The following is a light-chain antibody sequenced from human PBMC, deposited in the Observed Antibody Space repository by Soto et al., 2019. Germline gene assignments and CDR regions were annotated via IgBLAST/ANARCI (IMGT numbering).Light chain of an antibody. V-gene: IGKV3-20*01. CDR3: QQYDPSLPRT. CDR2: STS. J-gene: IGKJ4*01. CDR1: QSLDSSY. Sequence: EIVLTQSPDTLSLSLGERVILSCRASQSLDSSYLHWYQQRAGQAPRLLIFSTSNRDTGLPDRFSGSGSGTDFTLTISRLEPEDFGVYYCQQYDPSLPRTFGGGSRVEI.